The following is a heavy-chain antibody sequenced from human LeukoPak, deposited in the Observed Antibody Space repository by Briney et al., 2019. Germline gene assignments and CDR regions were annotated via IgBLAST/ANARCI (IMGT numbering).Heavy chain of an antibody. V-gene: IGHV3-23*01. CDR1: GFTFSSYA. CDR2: ISGSGGST. Sequence: GGSLRLSCAASGFTFSSYAMSWVRQAPGKGLEWVSAISGSGGSTYYADYVKGRFTISRDNSKNTLYLQMNSLRAEDTAVYYCAKDHRVWFGEFHNWFDPWGQGTLVTVSS. CDR3: AKDHRVWFGEFHNWFDP. J-gene: IGHJ5*02. D-gene: IGHD3-10*01.